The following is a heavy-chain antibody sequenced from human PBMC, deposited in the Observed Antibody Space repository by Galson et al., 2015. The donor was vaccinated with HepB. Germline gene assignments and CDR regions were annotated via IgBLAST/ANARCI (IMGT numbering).Heavy chain of an antibody. V-gene: IGHV1-58*01. CDR2: IVVGSGNT. D-gene: IGHD3-10*01. CDR1: GFTFTSSA. CDR3: AQIPAGGIGEAVDY. Sequence: SVKVSCKASGFTFTSSAVQWVRQARGQRLERIGWIVVGSGNTNYAQKFQERVTITRDMSTSTAYMELSSLRSEDTAVYYCAQIPAGGIGEAVDYWGQGTLVPVSS. J-gene: IGHJ4*02.